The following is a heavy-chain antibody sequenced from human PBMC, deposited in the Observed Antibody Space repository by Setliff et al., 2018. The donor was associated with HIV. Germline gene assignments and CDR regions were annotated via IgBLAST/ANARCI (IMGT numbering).Heavy chain of an antibody. CDR1: DSGTYY. CDR2: IYTSGST. Sequence: SETLSLTCTVSDSGTYYWSWIRQPAGKGLEWIGRIYTSGSTNYNPSLKSRVTMSVDTSKNQFSLKLSSVTAADTAVYYCARQPGGNYYPAYSDYWGQGTLVTVSS. J-gene: IGHJ4*02. CDR3: ARQPGGNYYPAYSDY. D-gene: IGHD1-26*01. V-gene: IGHV4-4*07.